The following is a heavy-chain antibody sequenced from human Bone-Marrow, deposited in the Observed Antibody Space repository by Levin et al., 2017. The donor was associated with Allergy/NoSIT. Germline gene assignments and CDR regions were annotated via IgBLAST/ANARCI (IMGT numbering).Heavy chain of an antibody. CDR2: IYPGDSDT. V-gene: IGHV5-51*01. Sequence: GGSLRLSCKASGYSFTSQWIGWVRQMPEKGLEWLGNIYPGDSDTRYSPSSQGQVTISADKAISTAYLQWSSLKASDSGIYYCARRIAVAGMDYYGMDVWGQGTTVTVSS. D-gene: IGHD6-19*01. CDR1: GYSFTSQW. J-gene: IGHJ6*02. CDR3: ARRIAVAGMDYYGMDV.